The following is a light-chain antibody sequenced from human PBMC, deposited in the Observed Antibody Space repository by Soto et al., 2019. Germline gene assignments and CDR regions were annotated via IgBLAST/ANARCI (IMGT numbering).Light chain of an antibody. CDR1: QTVSTTY. V-gene: IGKV3-20*01. J-gene: IGKJ4*01. Sequence: EIVLTQSPGTLSLSPGERATLSCRASQTVSTTYLAWYQQKPGQAPRLLIYGASSRATGIPDRFSGSGSGTDFTLTISRLEPEDFAVYDCQQYGGSPLTFGGGTKVEIK. CDR2: GAS. CDR3: QQYGGSPLT.